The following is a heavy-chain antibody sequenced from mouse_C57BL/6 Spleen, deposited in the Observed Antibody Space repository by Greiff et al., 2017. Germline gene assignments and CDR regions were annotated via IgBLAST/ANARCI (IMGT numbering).Heavy chain of an antibody. CDR3: ARSVYDYDGY. CDR2: INPNNGGT. J-gene: IGHJ3*01. V-gene: IGHV1-26*01. Sequence: EVQLQQSGPELVKPGASVKISCKASGYTFTDYYMNWVKQSHGKSLEWIGDINPNNGGTSYNQKFKGKATLTVDKSSSTAYMELRSLTSEDSAVYYCARSVYDYDGYWGQGTLVTVSA. CDR1: GYTFTDYY. D-gene: IGHD2-4*01.